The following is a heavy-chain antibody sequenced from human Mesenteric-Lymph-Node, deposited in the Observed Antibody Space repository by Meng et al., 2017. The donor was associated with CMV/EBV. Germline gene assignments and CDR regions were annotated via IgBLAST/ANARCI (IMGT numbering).Heavy chain of an antibody. V-gene: IGHV3-69-1*02. CDR2: ISSSSTI. D-gene: IGHD2-2*02. Sequence: GESLKISCAASGFTFSSYDMHWVRQATGKGLEWVSSISSSSTIYYTDSVKGRFTISRDNAKNSLYLQMNSLRAEDTAVYYCAREAQLLYALNCWGQGTLVTVSS. CDR1: GFTFSSYD. CDR3: AREAQLLYALNC. J-gene: IGHJ4*02.